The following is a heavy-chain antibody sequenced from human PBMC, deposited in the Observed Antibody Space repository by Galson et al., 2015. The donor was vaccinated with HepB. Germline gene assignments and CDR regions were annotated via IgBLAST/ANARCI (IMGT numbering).Heavy chain of an antibody. J-gene: IGHJ5*02. CDR1: GFTFSSYA. D-gene: IGHD6-13*01. V-gene: IGHV3-23*01. CDR2: ISGSGGST. CDR3: TKGGGYSSSWYGASWFDP. Sequence: SLRLSCAASGFTFSSYAMSWVRQAPGKGLEWVSAISGSGGSTYYADSVKGRFTISRDNSKNTLYLQMNSLRAEDTAVYYCTKGGGYSSSWYGASWFDPWGQGTLVTVSS.